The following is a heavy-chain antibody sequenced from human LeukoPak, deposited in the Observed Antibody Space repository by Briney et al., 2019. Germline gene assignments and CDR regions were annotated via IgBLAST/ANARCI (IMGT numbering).Heavy chain of an antibody. J-gene: IGHJ4*02. V-gene: IGHV4-59*08. CDR2: IYYSGST. D-gene: IGHD7-27*01. Sequence: SETLSLTCTVSGGSISSYYWSWIRQPPGKGLEWIGYIYYSGSTNYNPSLKSRVTISVGTSKNQFSLKLSSVTAADTAVYYCARHATLPITWDQGTYFDYWGQGTLVTVSS. CDR1: GGSISSYY. CDR3: ARHATLPITWDQGTYFDY.